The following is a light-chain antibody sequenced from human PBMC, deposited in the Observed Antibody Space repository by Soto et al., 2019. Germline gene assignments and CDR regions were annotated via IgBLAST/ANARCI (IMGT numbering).Light chain of an antibody. Sequence: SVLTQPPSVSAAPGQKVTISCSGSSSNIGGNSVSWYQQLPGTAPKLLIYDDNKRPSGIPDRFSGSKSGRSATLGITGFQTGDAADYYCGSGDSSLSAYVFGTGTKVTVL. V-gene: IGLV1-51*01. CDR2: DDN. CDR3: GSGDSSLSAYV. CDR1: SSNIGGNS. J-gene: IGLJ1*01.